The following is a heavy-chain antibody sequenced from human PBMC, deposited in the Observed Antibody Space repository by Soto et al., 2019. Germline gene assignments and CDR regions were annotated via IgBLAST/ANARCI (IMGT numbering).Heavy chain of an antibody. V-gene: IGHV1-8*01. CDR2: MNPNSGNT. D-gene: IGHD6-6*01. CDR3: ARKGIAARQRTFDY. J-gene: IGHJ4*02. Sequence: QVQLVQSGAEVKKPGASVKVSCKASGYTFTSYDINWVRQATGQGLEWMGWMNPNSGNTGYAQKFQGRVTMTRNTSRSTAYMELSSLRSEDTAVYYCARKGIAARQRTFDYWGQGTLVTVSS. CDR1: GYTFTSYD.